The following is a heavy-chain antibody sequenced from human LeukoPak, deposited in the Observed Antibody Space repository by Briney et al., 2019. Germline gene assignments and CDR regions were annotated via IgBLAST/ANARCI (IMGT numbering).Heavy chain of an antibody. CDR2: INHSGYT. Sequence: SETLSLTCAVSGVPFSNYYWSWVRQSPRRGLECIGEINHSGYTNYNPSLKSRVTMSIDTSKNQLSLKLTSVTAADAGVYYCTRAVAGHPDWGQGTLVTVST. J-gene: IGHJ4*02. CDR3: TRAVAGHPD. V-gene: IGHV4-34*01. D-gene: IGHD6-19*01. CDR1: GVPFSNYY.